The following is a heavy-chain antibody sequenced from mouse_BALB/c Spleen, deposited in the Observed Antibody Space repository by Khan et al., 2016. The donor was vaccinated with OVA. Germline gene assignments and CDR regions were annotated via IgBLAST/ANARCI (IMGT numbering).Heavy chain of an antibody. CDR3: VRGGKFAY. J-gene: IGHJ3*01. CDR1: GYTFTDYA. Sequence: QQSGAELVRPGVSVKISCKASGYTFTDYAMHWVKQRHAKSLEWIGVISTNYGDADYNQKFQGKASMTVDRSSSTVYMELARLTSEDSAIYYCVRGGKFAYWGQGTLVTVSA. D-gene: IGHD1-1*02. CDR2: ISTNYGDA. V-gene: IGHV1S137*01.